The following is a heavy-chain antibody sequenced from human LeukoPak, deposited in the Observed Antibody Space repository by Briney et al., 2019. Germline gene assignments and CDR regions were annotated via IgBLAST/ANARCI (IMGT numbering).Heavy chain of an antibody. D-gene: IGHD1-26*01. V-gene: IGHV3-30*04. CDR1: GFTFSSYA. Sequence: GGSLRLSCAASGFTFSSYAMHWVRQAPGKGLEWVAVISYDGNNKYYADSVKGRFTISRDNSKNTLYLQMNSLRAEDTAVYYCARRPYSGSPNWFDPWGQGTLVTVSS. J-gene: IGHJ5*02. CDR3: ARRPYSGSPNWFDP. CDR2: ISYDGNNK.